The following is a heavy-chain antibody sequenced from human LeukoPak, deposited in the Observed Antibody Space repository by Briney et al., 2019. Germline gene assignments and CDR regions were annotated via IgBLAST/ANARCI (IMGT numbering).Heavy chain of an antibody. CDR2: INPNSGGT. D-gene: IGHD2-2*01. CDR3: ARGEGTSYYYMDV. Sequence: ASLKVSCTASGYTFTGYYMHWVRQAPGQGLEWMGWINPNSGGTNYAQKFQGRVTMTRDTSISTAYMELSRLRSDDTAVYYCARGEGTSYYYMDVWGKGTTVTTSS. J-gene: IGHJ6*03. V-gene: IGHV1-2*02. CDR1: GYTFTGYY.